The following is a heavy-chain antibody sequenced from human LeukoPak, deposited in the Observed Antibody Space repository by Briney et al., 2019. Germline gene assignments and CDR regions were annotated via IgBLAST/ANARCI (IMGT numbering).Heavy chain of an antibody. D-gene: IGHD1-26*01. Sequence: PGGSLRLSCAASGFTFSDYYMSWIRQAPGKGLEWVSYISSSGSTIYYADSVKGRFTISRDNAKNSLYLQMDSLRAEDTAVYYCARGRESYYYYGMDVWGQGTTVTVSS. CDR2: ISSSGSTI. CDR1: GFTFSDYY. V-gene: IGHV3-11*01. J-gene: IGHJ6*02. CDR3: ARGRESYYYYGMDV.